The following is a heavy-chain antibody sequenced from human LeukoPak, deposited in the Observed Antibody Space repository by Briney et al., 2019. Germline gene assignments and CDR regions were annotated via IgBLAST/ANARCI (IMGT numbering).Heavy chain of an antibody. CDR3: ARVGAVAGTAYYYGMDV. CDR2: ISAYNGNT. CDR1: GYTFTSYG. V-gene: IGHV1-18*01. D-gene: IGHD6-19*01. Sequence: ASVKVSCKASGYTFTSYGISWVRQAPGQGLEWMGWISAYNGNTNYAQKLQGRVTMTTDTSTSTAYMELRSLRSDDTAVYYCARVGAVAGTAYYYGMDVWGQGTTVTVSS. J-gene: IGHJ6*02.